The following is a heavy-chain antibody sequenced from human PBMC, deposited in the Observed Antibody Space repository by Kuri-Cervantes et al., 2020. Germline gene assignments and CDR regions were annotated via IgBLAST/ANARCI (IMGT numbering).Heavy chain of an antibody. Sequence: GGSLRLSCAASGFTFSSYSMNWVRQAPGKGLEWVSSISSSSSYIYYADSVKGRFNISRDNAKNSLYLQINSLRAEDTAVYYFARAKYYSSGWYFGYWGQGTLVTVSS. CDR2: ISSSSSYI. CDR3: ARAKYYSSGWYFGY. V-gene: IGHV3-21*01. CDR1: GFTFSSYS. D-gene: IGHD6-19*01. J-gene: IGHJ4*02.